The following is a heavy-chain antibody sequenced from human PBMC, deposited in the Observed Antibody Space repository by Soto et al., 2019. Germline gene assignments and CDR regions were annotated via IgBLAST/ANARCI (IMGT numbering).Heavy chain of an antibody. CDR1: GYTFTCYD. J-gene: IGHJ5*02. V-gene: IGHV1-8*01. CDR3: ARGLGDHLRFLEWLPSNWFDP. D-gene: IGHD3-3*01. CDR2: MNPNSGNT. Sequence: SVKASCKASGYTFTCYDINWVRQATGQGLEWMGWMNPNSGNTGYAQKFQGRVTMTRNTSISTAYMELSSLRSEDTAVYYCARGLGDHLRFLEWLPSNWFDPWGQGTLVTVSS.